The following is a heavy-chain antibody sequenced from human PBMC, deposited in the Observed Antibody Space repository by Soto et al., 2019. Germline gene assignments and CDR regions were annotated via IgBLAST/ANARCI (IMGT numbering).Heavy chain of an antibody. Sequence: VAVISYDGSNKYYADSVKGRFTISRDNSKNTLYLQMNSLRAEDTAVYYCARDLLEYSSGWYESFDIWGQGTMVTVSS. CDR2: ISYDGSNK. CDR3: ARDLLEYSSGWYESFDI. J-gene: IGHJ3*02. D-gene: IGHD6-19*01. V-gene: IGHV3-30-3*01.